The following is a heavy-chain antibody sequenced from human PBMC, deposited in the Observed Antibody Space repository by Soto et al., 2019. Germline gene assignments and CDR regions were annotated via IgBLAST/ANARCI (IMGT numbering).Heavy chain of an antibody. D-gene: IGHD2-15*01. J-gene: IGHJ4*02. CDR1: GGSFSGYY. CDR2: INHSGST. Sequence: KPSETLSLTCAVYGGSFSGYYWSWIRQPPGKGLEWIGEINHSGSTNYNPSLKSRVTISVDTSKNQFSLKLSSVTAADTAVYYCARRSRVVAAPSQPSYYFDYWGQGTLVTVSS. CDR3: ARRSRVVAAPSQPSYYFDY. V-gene: IGHV4-34*01.